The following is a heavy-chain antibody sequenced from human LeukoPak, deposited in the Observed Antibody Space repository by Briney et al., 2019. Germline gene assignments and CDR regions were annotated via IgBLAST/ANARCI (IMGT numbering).Heavy chain of an antibody. CDR3: ARGAYGDK. D-gene: IGHD4-17*01. Sequence: ASVKVSCEASGYTLTSYGINWMRQAPGQGLEWMGWISTQSGNTNYAQKVQGRLTLTTDRSTNTAYMELRSLRSDGTAVYYCARGAYGDKWGQGTMVTVSS. CDR2: ISTQSGNT. V-gene: IGHV1-18*04. CDR1: GYTLTSYG. J-gene: IGHJ4*02.